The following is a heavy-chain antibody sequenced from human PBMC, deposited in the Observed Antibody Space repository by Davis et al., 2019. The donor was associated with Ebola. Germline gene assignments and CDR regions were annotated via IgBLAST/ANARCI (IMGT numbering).Heavy chain of an antibody. V-gene: IGHV1-2*06. D-gene: IGHD5-18*01. Sequence: ASVKVSCKASGDTFAAHYIHWVRQAPGQGFEWVGRINPNFGGTIYAQKFQGRVTMTIDTSINTAYMELDRLKSDDTALYYCARGHTYGRWDDRFDPWGQGTLVTVSS. CDR1: GDTFAAHY. CDR2: INPNFGGT. J-gene: IGHJ5*02. CDR3: ARGHTYGRWDDRFDP.